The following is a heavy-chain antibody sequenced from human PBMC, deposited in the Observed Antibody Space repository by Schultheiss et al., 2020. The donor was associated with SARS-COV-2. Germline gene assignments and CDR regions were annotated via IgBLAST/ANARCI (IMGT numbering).Heavy chain of an antibody. CDR2: ISGSGGST. V-gene: IGHV3-23*01. J-gene: IGHJ4*02. CDR1: GFTFSNYA. CDR3: ARDASTYYDILTGLEYYFDY. Sequence: GGSLRLSCAASGFTFSNYAMTWVRQAPGKGLEWVSAISGSGGSTYYADSVKGRFTISRDNSKNTLYLQMNSLRAEDTAVYYCARDASTYYDILTGLEYYFDYWGQGTLVTVSS. D-gene: IGHD3-9*01.